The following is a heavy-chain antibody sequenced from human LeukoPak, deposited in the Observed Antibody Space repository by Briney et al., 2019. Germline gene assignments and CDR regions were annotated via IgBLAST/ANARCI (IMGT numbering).Heavy chain of an antibody. CDR3: ARAPDALVVAFDI. V-gene: IGHV4-34*01. J-gene: IGHJ3*02. CDR1: GGSFSGYY. Sequence: SETLSLTCAVYGGSFSGYYWSWIRQPPGKGLEWIGEINHSGSTNYNPSLKSRVTISVDTSKNQFSLKLSSVTAADTAVYYCARAPDALVVAFDIWGQGTMVTVSS. CDR2: INHSGST. D-gene: IGHD2-15*01.